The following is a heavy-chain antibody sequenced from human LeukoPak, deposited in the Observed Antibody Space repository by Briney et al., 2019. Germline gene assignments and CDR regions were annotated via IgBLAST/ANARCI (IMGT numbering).Heavy chain of an antibody. CDR2: ISYDGSNK. CDR1: GFTLSSHG. D-gene: IGHD5-18*01. Sequence: PGGSLRLSCAASGFTLSSHGMHWVRQAPGKGLEWVAVISYDGSNKYYADSVKGRFTISRDNSKNTLYLQMNSLRAEDTVVYYCAKDQGIQLWLRYTFDIWGQGTMVTVSS. CDR3: AKDQGIQLWLRYTFDI. J-gene: IGHJ3*02. V-gene: IGHV3-30*18.